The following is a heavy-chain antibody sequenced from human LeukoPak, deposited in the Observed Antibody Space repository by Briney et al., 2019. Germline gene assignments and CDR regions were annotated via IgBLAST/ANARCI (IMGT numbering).Heavy chain of an antibody. CDR2: INPNSGGT. Sequence: ASVKVSCKASGYTFTGYYMHWVRQAPGQGLEWMGWINPNSGGTNYAQKFQGRVTMTRDTSISTAYMELSRLRSDDTAVYYCARAMGRYYYYYMDVWGKGTTVTVSS. V-gene: IGHV1-2*02. J-gene: IGHJ6*03. CDR1: GYTFTGYY. CDR3: ARAMGRYYYYYMDV. D-gene: IGHD2-8*01.